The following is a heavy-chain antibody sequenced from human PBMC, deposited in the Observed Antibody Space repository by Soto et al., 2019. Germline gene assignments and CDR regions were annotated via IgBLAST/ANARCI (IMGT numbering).Heavy chain of an antibody. D-gene: IGHD3-10*01. J-gene: IGHJ5*02. CDR1: GGSINTGHYY. CDR2: VYFSGST. CDR3: ARGYYFGSGSPHWFDP. V-gene: IGHV4-30-4*01. Sequence: QVQLQESGPGLVKPSQTLSLTCTVSGGSINTGHYYWSWIRQSPGKGLEWIGYVYFSGSTYSNPSHRSRLKMSIDTSKNQFSLNLASVTAADTAGYFCARGYYFGSGSPHWFDPWGQGTLVTVSS.